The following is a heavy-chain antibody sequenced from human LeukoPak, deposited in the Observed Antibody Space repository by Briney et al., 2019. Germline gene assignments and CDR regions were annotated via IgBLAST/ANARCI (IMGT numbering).Heavy chain of an antibody. D-gene: IGHD3-10*01. Sequence: AGGSLRLSGAASGFTFSSHSMNWVRQAPGKGLEWVSSISSSSSYIYYADSVKGRFTISRDNAKNSLYLQMNSLRAEDTAVYYCASYLWFGELGHWGYAFDIWGQGTMVTVSS. J-gene: IGHJ3*02. CDR2: ISSSSSYI. V-gene: IGHV3-21*01. CDR1: GFTFSSHS. CDR3: ASYLWFGELGHWGYAFDI.